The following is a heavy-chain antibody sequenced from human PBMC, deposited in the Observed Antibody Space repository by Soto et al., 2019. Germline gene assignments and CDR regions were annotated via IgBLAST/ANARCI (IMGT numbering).Heavy chain of an antibody. CDR1: GFTFSSYA. D-gene: IGHD3-10*01. CDR3: AKDCTLGFGELLQSMDY. V-gene: IGHV3-23*01. Sequence: GGSLRLSCAASGFTFSSYAMSWVRQAPGKGLEWVSAISGSGGSKYYADSVKGRFTISRDNSKNTLYLKMNSLRAEDTAVYYCAKDCTLGFGELLQSMDYWGQGTLVTVSS. CDR2: ISGSGGSK. J-gene: IGHJ4*02.